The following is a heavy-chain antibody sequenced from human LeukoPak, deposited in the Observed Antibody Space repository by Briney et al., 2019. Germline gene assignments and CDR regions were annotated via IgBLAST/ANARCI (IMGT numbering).Heavy chain of an antibody. CDR1: GGSINTYF. D-gene: IGHD6-19*01. V-gene: IGHV4-59*01. Sequence: PETLSLTCTVSGGSINTYFWSWIRQPPGKGLEWIGYIYYSGSTNYNPSLKSRVTISVDTSKNQFSLKLSSVTAADTAVYYCARGVTGGWYGDFQHWGQGTLVTVSS. CDR3: ARGVTGGWYGDFQH. J-gene: IGHJ1*01. CDR2: IYYSGST.